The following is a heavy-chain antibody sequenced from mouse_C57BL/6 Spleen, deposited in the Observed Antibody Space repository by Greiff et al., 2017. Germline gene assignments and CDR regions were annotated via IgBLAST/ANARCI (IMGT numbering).Heavy chain of an antibody. CDR3: ASSNYAMDY. CDR2: IDPSDSET. J-gene: IGHJ4*01. V-gene: IGHV1-52*01. CDR1: GYTFTSYW. Sequence: QVHVKQPGAELVRPGSSVKLSCKASGYTFTSYWMHWVKQRPIQGLEWIGNIDPSDSETHYNQKFKDKATLTVDKSSSTAYMQLSSLTSEDSAVYYCASSNYAMDYWGQGTSVTVSS.